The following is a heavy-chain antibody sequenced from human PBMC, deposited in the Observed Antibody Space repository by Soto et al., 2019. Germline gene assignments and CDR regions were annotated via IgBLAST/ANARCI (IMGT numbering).Heavy chain of an antibody. D-gene: IGHD2-15*01. J-gene: IGHJ4*02. Sequence: QVQLVESGGGVVQPGRSLRLSCAASGFSFSSYGMHWVRQAPGKGLEWVAVIWYDGSNKYYADSVKGRFTISRDNSKNTLYLQMNSLRAEDTAVYYCAREGCSGGSCFLDYGGQGTLVTVSS. V-gene: IGHV3-33*01. CDR1: GFSFSSYG. CDR2: IWYDGSNK. CDR3: AREGCSGGSCFLDY.